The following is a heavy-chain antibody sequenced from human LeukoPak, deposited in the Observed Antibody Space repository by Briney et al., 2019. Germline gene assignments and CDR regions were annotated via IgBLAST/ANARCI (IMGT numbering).Heavy chain of an antibody. D-gene: IGHD6-19*01. CDR1: GFSFSSYS. J-gene: IGHJ4*02. V-gene: IGHV3-30*04. CDR2: LSYDGSDK. CDR3: AGDPSRIAMAGGRLDY. Sequence: GGSLRLSCVASGFSFSSYSMHWVRQAPGKGLEWVAFLSYDGSDKYYADSVMGRFTISRDNSKNTLYLEVNRPTHEDTAVYYCAGDPSRIAMAGGRLDYWGQGTPVIVSS.